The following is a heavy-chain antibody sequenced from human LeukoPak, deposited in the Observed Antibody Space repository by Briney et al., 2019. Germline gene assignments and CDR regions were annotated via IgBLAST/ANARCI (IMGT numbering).Heavy chain of an antibody. V-gene: IGHV3-64*01. Sequence: GGSLRLSCAASGFTFSSYAMHWVRQAPGKGLEYVSAISSNGGSTYYASSVKGRFTISRDNSKNTLYLQMGSLRAEDMAVYYCARGTHSYGDYLNDYWGQGTLVTVSS. D-gene: IGHD4-17*01. CDR2: ISSNGGST. J-gene: IGHJ4*02. CDR3: ARGTHSYGDYLNDY. CDR1: GFTFSSYA.